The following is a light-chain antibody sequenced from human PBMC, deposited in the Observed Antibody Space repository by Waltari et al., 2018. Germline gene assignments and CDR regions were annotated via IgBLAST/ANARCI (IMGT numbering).Light chain of an antibody. CDR3: QQYYSTPYT. Sequence: DIQMTQSPSSLSASVGHRVTITCRASQDIRNSLAWYQQKPGAATKLLLYAASRLLRRVPSRFSGSGSGTDYTLTISSLQPEDFATYYCQQYYSTPYTFGQGTKLEI. CDR1: QDIRNS. V-gene: IGKV1-NL1*01. CDR2: AAS. J-gene: IGKJ2*01.